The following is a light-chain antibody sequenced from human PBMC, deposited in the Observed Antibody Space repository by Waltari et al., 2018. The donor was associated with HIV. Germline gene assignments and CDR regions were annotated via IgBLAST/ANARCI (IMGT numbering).Light chain of an antibody. V-gene: IGKV3-15*01. CDR3: QQYNRWPWT. Sequence: DIVMPQSPATLSVSPGDRGTLSCRASQSVNSNLAWYQQRPGRAPLLLISAASTRATCIPARFSASGSGTQFTLNIRSLQSEDFAVYYCQQYNRWPWTFGQGARVEI. CDR2: AAS. J-gene: IGKJ1*01. CDR1: QSVNSN.